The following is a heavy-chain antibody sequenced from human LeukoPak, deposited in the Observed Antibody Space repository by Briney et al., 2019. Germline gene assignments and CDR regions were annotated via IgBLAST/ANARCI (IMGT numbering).Heavy chain of an antibody. J-gene: IGHJ4*02. CDR1: GGTFSSYP. CDR2: ISAYNGNT. V-gene: IGHV1-18*01. CDR3: ARTYDSSGYYSGDY. Sequence: ASVKVSCKASGGTFSSYPISWVRQAPGQGLEWMGWISAYNGNTNYAQKLQGRVTMTTDTSTSTAYMELRSLRSDDTAMYYCARTYDSSGYYSGDYWGQGTLVTVSS. D-gene: IGHD3-22*01.